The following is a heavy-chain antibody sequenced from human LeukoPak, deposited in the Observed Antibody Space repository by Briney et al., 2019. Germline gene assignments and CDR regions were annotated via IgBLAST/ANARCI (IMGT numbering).Heavy chain of an antibody. CDR1: GFTFATCW. CDR3: AKSLDY. CDR2: IKGDGSET. V-gene: IGHV3-7*01. Sequence: PGGSLRLSCAASGFTFATCWMDWVRQAPRKGLEWVANIKGDGSETYYGDSAKGRFTVLRDNAKNSLYLQMDSPRVEDTAIYYCAKSLDYWGQGTLVTVSS. J-gene: IGHJ4*02.